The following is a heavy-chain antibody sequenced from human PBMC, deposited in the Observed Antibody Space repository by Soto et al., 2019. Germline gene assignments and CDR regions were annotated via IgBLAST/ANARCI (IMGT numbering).Heavy chain of an antibody. Sequence: TGGSLRLSCAVSGFTFSSYGMHWVRQAPGKGLEWVAVIWYDGSNKYYADSVKGRFTISRDDSKNTLYLQLNSLRAEDTAVYYCARETGGPLYGMDVWGQGTTVTVS. CDR2: IWYDGSNK. CDR1: GFTFSSYG. V-gene: IGHV3-33*01. CDR3: ARETGGPLYGMDV. D-gene: IGHD7-27*01. J-gene: IGHJ6*02.